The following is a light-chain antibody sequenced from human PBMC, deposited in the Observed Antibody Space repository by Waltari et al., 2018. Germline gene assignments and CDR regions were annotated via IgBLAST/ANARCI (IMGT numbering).Light chain of an antibody. V-gene: IGKV3-11*01. J-gene: IGKJ5*01. CDR1: QSVGSY. CDR3: QQRSNWPPS. CDR2: DAS. Sequence: EIVLTQSPAPLSLSPGERATLSCRASQSVGSYLAWYQQKPGQAPRLLIYDASNRASGIATRFSGSGSGTDFTLTINSLEPEDFAVYYCQQRSNWPPSFGQGTRLEIK.